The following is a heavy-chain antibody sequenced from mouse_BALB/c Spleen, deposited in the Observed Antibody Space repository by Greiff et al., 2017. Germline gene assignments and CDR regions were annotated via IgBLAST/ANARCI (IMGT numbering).Heavy chain of an antibody. D-gene: IGHD1-1*01. CDR1: GYSITSDYA. J-gene: IGHJ3*01. CDR2: ISYSGST. Sequence: EVKLVESGPGLVKPSQSLSLTCTVTGYSITSDYAWNWIRQFPGNKLEWMGYISYSGSTSYNPSLKSRISITRDTSKNQFFLQLNSVTTEDTATYYCAREGTVARGFAYWGQGTLVTVSA. CDR3: AREGTVARGFAY. V-gene: IGHV3-2*02.